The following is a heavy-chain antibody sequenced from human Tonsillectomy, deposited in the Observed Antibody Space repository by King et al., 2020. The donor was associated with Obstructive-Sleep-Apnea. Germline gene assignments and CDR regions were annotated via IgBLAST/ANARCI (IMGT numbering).Heavy chain of an antibody. CDR3: AKVRQWLTDAFDV. CDR2: ILYAGTNK. D-gene: IGHD6-19*01. J-gene: IGHJ3*01. CDR1: GVTFSRFG. Sequence: QSQLVQSGGGVVQPGGSLRLSCAASGVTFSRFGIHWVRPAPGKGVEWVSFILYAGTNKYYSDTVNGRFTISKDNSKNTVFLQMNSLRADDTAVYYCAKVRQWLTDAFDVWGQGTVVTVSS. V-gene: IGHV3-30*02.